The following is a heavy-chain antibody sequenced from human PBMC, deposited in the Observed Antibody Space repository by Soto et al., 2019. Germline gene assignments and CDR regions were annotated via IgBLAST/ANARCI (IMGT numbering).Heavy chain of an antibody. J-gene: IGHJ4*02. CDR2: IKRDGSET. Sequence: EVQLVESGGGLVQPGGSLRLSCAAPTFIFSTYWMTWVRQAPGKGLEWVANIKRDGSETHYADSVKGRFTISRDNAKNSLYLQMNSLRVEDTAVYYCMGDGNNWNDFDYWGQGTLVTVSS. V-gene: IGHV3-7*01. CDR3: MGDGNNWNDFDY. D-gene: IGHD1-20*01. CDR1: TFIFSTYW.